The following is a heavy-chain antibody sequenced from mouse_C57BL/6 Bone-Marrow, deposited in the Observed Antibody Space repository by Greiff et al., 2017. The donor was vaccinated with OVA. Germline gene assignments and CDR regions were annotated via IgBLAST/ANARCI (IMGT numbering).Heavy chain of an antibody. Sequence: VQLQQSGAELARPGASVKLSCKASGYTFTSYGISWVKQRTGQGLEWIGEIYPRSGNTYYNEKFKGKATLTADKSSSTAYMELRSRTSEDSAVYFISDGSSFYWYFDVWGTGTTVTVSS. J-gene: IGHJ1*03. CDR2: IYPRSGNT. V-gene: IGHV1-81*01. D-gene: IGHD1-1*01. CDR3: SDGSSFYWYFDV. CDR1: GYTFTSYG.